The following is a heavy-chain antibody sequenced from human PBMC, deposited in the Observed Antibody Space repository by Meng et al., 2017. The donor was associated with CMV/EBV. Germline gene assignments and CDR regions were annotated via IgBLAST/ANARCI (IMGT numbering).Heavy chain of an antibody. CDR1: GFTFSSYS. D-gene: IGHD3-10*01. CDR2: ISSSSSYI. Sequence: GESLKISCAASGFTFSSYSMNWVRQAPGKGLEWVSSISSSSSYIYYADSVEGQFTISRDNAKNSLYLQMNSLRAGGTAVYYCVRGESGDLLWFGNSYPARFDPWGQGTLVTVSS. J-gene: IGHJ5*02. V-gene: IGHV3-21*01. CDR3: VRGESGDLLWFGNSYPARFDP.